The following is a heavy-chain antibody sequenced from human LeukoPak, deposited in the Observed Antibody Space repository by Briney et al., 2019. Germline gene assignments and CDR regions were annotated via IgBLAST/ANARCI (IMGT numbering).Heavy chain of an antibody. CDR3: ARRSRYYDYVWGSSRRGY. CDR1: EFTFSSYS. D-gene: IGHD3-16*01. J-gene: IGHJ4*02. CDR2: ISSSSYI. V-gene: IGHV3-21*01. Sequence: GGSLKPSCAASEFTFSSYSMNWVRQAPGKGLEWAQSISSSSYIYYADSVKGRFTISRDNAKNSLYLQMNSLRAEDTAVYYCARRSRYYDYVWGSSRRGYWGQGTLVTVSS.